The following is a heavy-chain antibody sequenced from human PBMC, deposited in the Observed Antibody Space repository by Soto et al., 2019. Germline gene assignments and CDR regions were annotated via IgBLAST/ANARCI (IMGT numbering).Heavy chain of an antibody. Sequence: GSLRLSCAASGFTFSNAWVNWVRQAPGKGLEWVGRIKSKTDGGTTDYAAPVKGRFTISRDDSKNTLYLQMNSLKTEDTAVYYCAKDPDYGDSHWYFDLWGRGTLVTVSS. CDR3: AKDPDYGDSHWYFDL. D-gene: IGHD4-17*01. CDR1: GFTFSNAW. V-gene: IGHV3-15*07. J-gene: IGHJ2*01. CDR2: IKSKTDGGTT.